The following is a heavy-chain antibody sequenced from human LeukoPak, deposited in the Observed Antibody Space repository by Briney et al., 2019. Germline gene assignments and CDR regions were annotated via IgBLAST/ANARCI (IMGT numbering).Heavy chain of an antibody. D-gene: IGHD1-7*01. CDR2: INSDGSSR. CDR3: TRNLAPFDY. J-gene: IGHJ4*02. Sequence: PGGSLRLSCAASGFTFSTSWIHWVRQAPGKGLVWVSRINSDGSSRSYADSVKGRFTISRDNAKNTLYLQMNSLRAEDTAVYYCTRNLAPFDYWGQGTLVTVSS. CDR1: GFTFSTSW. V-gene: IGHV3-74*01.